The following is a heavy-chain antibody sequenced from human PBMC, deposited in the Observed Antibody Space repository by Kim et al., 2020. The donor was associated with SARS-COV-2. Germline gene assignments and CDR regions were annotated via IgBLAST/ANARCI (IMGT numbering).Heavy chain of an antibody. CDR1: GFTFSSYS. CDR3: ARDHCSSTSCYSDYYYYYGMDV. CDR2: ISSSSSYI. J-gene: IGHJ6*02. V-gene: IGHV3-21*01. D-gene: IGHD2-2*01. Sequence: GGSLRLSCAASGFTFSSYSMNWVRQAPGKGLEWVSSISSSSSYIYYADSVKGRFTISRDNAKNSLYLQMNSLRAEDTAVYYCARDHCSSTSCYSDYYYYYGMDVWGQGTTVTVSS.